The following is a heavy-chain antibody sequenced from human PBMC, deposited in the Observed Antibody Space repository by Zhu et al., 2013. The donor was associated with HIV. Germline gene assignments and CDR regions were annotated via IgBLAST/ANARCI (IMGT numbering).Heavy chain of an antibody. V-gene: IGHV4-39*07. CDR3: ARSNLGEPATHNY. CDR1: GGSISSISYY. J-gene: IGHJ4*02. Sequence: VQLQESGPGLVKPSETLSLTCTVSGGSISSISYYWGWIRQPPGKGLEWIGSIYYSGSTYYNPSLKSRVTISVDTSKNQFSLKLSSVTAADTAVYYCARSNLGEPATHNYWGQGTLVTVSS. D-gene: IGHD3-16*01. CDR2: IYYSGST.